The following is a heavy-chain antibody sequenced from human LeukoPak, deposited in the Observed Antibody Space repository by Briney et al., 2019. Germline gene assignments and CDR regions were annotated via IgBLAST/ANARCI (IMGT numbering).Heavy chain of an antibody. CDR1: GGSISSYY. CDR2: IYYSGST. D-gene: IGHD2-2*01. J-gene: IGHJ4*02. Sequence: SETLSLTCTVSGGSISSYYWSWIRQPPGKGLEWIGYIYYSGSTNYSPSLKSRVTMSVDTSKNQFSLKLSSVTAADTAVYYCARDLYCSSTSCYDYWGQGTLVTVSS. V-gene: IGHV4-59*12. CDR3: ARDLYCSSTSCYDY.